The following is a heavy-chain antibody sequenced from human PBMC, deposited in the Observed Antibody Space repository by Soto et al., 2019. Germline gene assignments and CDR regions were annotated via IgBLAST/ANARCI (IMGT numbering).Heavy chain of an antibody. D-gene: IGHD2-15*01. CDR2: ITTSSSFR. CDR3: ARDLGVALATLTLDY. CDR1: GFSFSTYS. J-gene: IGHJ4*02. V-gene: IGHV3-21*01. Sequence: EVQLIESGGGLVKPGGSLRLSCAASGFSFSTYSMNWVRQAPGKGLEWVADITTSSSFRFYADSVKGRFTISRDDAKNSRYLQMHGLRAEDTGVYYCARDLGVALATLTLDYWGQGTLVTVSS.